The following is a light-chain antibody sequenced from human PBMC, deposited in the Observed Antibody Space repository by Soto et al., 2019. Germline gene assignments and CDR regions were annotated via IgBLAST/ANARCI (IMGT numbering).Light chain of an antibody. V-gene: IGLV4-69*01. CDR2: LNSDGSL. CDR1: SGHSSYA. Sequence: QPVLTQSPSASASLGASVKLTCTLSSGHSSYAIAWHQQQPEKGPRYFMKLNSDGSLNKGDGIPDRFSGSSSGTERHLTISSLQSEDEADYYCQTWGTAIHDVVFGGGTKLTVL. CDR3: QTWGTAIHDVV. J-gene: IGLJ2*01.